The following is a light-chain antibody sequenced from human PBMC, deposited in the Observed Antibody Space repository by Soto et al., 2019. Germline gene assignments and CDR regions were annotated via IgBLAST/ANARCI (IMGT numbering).Light chain of an antibody. J-gene: IGKJ5*01. CDR2: GAS. CDR1: QSVSIH. Sequence: TQSPSTLSVSLDEVANRSGRASQSVSIHLAWYQQKPGQAPRLLIYGASTRATGIPARFSGSGSGTDFTLTISRLEPEDFAVYYCQQYGSSPPTFGQGTRLEIK. V-gene: IGKV3-20*01. CDR3: QQYGSSPPT.